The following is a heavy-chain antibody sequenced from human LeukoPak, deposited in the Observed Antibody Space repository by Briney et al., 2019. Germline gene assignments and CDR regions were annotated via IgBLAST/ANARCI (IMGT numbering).Heavy chain of an antibody. V-gene: IGHV1-2*06. CDR3: ARDLAGYSSGWYYFDY. Sequence: GASVKVSCKASGYTFIDYYIHRVRQAPGQGLEWMGRINPNSGGTSYAQKFQDRVTMTRDASISTAYMELSRLRSDDTAVYYCARDLAGYSSGWYYFDYWGQGTLVTVSS. CDR2: INPNSGGT. J-gene: IGHJ4*02. CDR1: GYTFIDYY. D-gene: IGHD6-19*01.